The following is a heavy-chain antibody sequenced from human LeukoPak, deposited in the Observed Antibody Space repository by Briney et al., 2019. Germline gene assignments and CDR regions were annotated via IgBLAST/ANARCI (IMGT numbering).Heavy chain of an antibody. CDR2: TYYRSKWNN. V-gene: IGHV6-1*01. D-gene: IGHD4-23*01. CDR1: GDSVSSNSAA. CDR3: ARVDGGNFDY. J-gene: IGHJ4*02. Sequence: SQTLSLTCAVSGDSVSSNSAAWNWIRQSPSRGLEWLGRTYYRSKWNNEYAVSVESRISINPDTSRNQFSLQLNFVSPEDTAVYFCARVDGGNFDYWGQGTLVTVSS.